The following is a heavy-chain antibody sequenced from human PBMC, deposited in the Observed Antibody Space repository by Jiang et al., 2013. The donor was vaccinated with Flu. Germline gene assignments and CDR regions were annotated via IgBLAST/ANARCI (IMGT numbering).Heavy chain of an antibody. V-gene: IGHV3-21*01. CDR1: GFTFSSYS. Sequence: VQLLESGGGVVQPGRSLRLSCAASGFTFSSYSMNWVRQAPGKGLEWVSSISSSSSYIYYADSVKGRFTISRDNAKNSLYLQMNSLRAEDTAVYYCARAFLEWLDIWGQGTMVTVSS. D-gene: IGHD3-3*02. CDR2: ISSSSSYI. CDR3: ARAFLEWLDI. J-gene: IGHJ3*02.